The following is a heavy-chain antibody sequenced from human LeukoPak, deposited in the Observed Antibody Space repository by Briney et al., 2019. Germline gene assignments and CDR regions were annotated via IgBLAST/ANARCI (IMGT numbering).Heavy chain of an antibody. CDR1: GFTFSNYA. CDR3: ARSAGRAVAGTNYYYAMDV. J-gene: IGHJ6*02. D-gene: IGHD6-13*01. V-gene: IGHV3-30-3*01. CDR2: VSYDGSNK. Sequence: GKSLRLSCAASGFTFSNYAMHWVRQAPGKGLDWVAVVSYDGSNKYYVDSVKGRFTISRDNSKNTLYLQMNSLRAEDTAVYYCARSAGRAVAGTNYYYAMDVWGQGTTVTVSS.